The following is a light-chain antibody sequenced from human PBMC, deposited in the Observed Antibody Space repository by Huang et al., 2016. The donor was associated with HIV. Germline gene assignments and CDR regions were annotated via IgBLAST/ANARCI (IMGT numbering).Light chain of an antibody. V-gene: IGKV3-15*01. CDR1: QSVRSN. CDR3: QQYNNWPKVFT. Sequence: EIVMTQSPATLSVSPGERATLSCRASQSVRSNLAWYQQNPGQAPRLLIYGESTRATGIPARFSGSGSGTEFTLTISSLQSEDFAVYYCQQYNNWPKVFTFGPGTKVDIK. CDR2: GES. J-gene: IGKJ3*01.